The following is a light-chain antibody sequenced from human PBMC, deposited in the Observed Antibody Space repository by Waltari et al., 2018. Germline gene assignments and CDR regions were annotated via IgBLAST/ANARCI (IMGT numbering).Light chain of an antibody. CDR3: SSYTRRATRV. CDR1: ARDIGGYNP. J-gene: IGLJ3*02. CDR2: GGR. V-gene: IGLV2-14*01. Sequence: QSALTQPASVSGSPGQSITISCTGTARDIGGYNPVAWYQQHPGKAPKLIIYGGRERPSGVSNRFSGSKSGNTASLTISGLQAEDEADFYCSSYTRRATRVFGGGTKLTVL.